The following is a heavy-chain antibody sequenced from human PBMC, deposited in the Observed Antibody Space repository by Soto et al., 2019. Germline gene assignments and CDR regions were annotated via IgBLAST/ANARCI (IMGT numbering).Heavy chain of an antibody. CDR2: INHSGST. Sequence: PSETLSLTCGVYGGSFSGYSWSWIRQPPGKGLEWIGEINHSGSTNYNPSLKSRVTISVDTSKNQCSLKLSTGSASDTAVYYCARGSAAAGTYYYYYYGMDVWGQRTRVTVSS. CDR1: GGSFSGYS. J-gene: IGHJ6*02. D-gene: IGHD6-13*01. CDR3: ARGSAAAGTYYYYYYGMDV. V-gene: IGHV4-34*01.